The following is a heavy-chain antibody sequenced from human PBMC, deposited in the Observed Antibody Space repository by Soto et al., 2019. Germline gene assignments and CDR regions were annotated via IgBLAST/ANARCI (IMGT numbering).Heavy chain of an antibody. J-gene: IGHJ4*02. CDR2: INPSGTDI. Sequence: SLRLSCAASGFTFGAYSLSWVRQAPGKGLEWVSSINPSGTDIHYADSVEGRFTISRDNARSSLYLQMISLRVDDTAVYYCARDCLTGDPREAFDCWGQGTLVTVSS. D-gene: IGHD7-27*01. CDR3: ARDCLTGDPREAFDC. V-gene: IGHV3-21*01. CDR1: GFTFGAYS.